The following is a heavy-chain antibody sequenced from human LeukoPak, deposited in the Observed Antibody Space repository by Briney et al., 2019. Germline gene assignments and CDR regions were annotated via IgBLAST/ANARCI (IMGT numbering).Heavy chain of an antibody. CDR2: INADGSER. J-gene: IGHJ3*02. Sequence: TGGSLRLSCGAWGFTVSQHWTTWVRLAPGKGLEWVAHINADGSERDSVDSGTGRFSISKDNAKNSVYLQLSCLRAEDTARYYCARGHYGLDIWGQGTMVTVS. V-gene: IGHV3-7*01. CDR3: ARGHYGLDI. CDR1: GFTVSQHW. D-gene: IGHD4-17*01.